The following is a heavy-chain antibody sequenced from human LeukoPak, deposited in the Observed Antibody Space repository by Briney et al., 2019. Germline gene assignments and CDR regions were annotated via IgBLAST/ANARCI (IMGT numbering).Heavy chain of an antibody. D-gene: IGHD3-9*01. CDR3: ARDLTALRYFDWSPGY. J-gene: IGHJ4*02. Sequence: GGSLRLSCAASGFTFSSYAMSWVRQAPGKGLEYVSAISSNGGSTYYANSVKGRFTISRDNSKNTLYLQMGSLRAEDMAVYYCARDLTALRYFDWSPGYWGQGTLVTVSS. CDR2: ISSNGGST. V-gene: IGHV3-64*01. CDR1: GFTFSSYA.